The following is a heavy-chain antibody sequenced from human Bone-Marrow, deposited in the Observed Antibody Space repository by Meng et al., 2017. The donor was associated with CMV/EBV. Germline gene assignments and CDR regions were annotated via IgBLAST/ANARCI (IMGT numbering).Heavy chain of an antibody. CDR3: ARVPRGSARISYYYGMDV. Sequence: ASVKVSCKASGYTFTGYYMHWVRQAPGQGLEWMGWMNPNSGNTGYAQKFQGRVTMTRNTSISTAYMELSSLRSEDTAVYYCARVPRGSARISYYYGMDVWGQGTTVTVSS. CDR1: GYTFTGYY. J-gene: IGHJ6*02. CDR2: MNPNSGNT. V-gene: IGHV1-8*02. D-gene: IGHD3-10*01.